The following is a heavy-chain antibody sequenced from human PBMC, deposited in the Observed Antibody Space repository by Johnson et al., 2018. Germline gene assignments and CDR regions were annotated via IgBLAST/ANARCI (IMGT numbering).Heavy chain of an antibody. CDR1: GFTFSHFA. J-gene: IGHJ3*01. CDR2: IKRKSDGGTT. Sequence: VQLVESGGGVVQPGRSLRLSCAASGFTFSHFAMHWVRQAPGKGLEWVGLIKRKSDGGTTDYATAVKGRFTISRDDSKDTVFLQMNSLKTEDAGVYYCSTGITGSRGAHALDLWGQGTMVTFSS. D-gene: IGHD1-14*01. CDR3: STGITGSRGAHALDL. V-gene: IGHV3-15*07.